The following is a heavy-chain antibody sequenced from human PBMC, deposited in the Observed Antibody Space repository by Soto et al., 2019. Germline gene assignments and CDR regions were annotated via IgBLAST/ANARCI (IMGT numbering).Heavy chain of an antibody. CDR3: AKVPWDFWSGYLPHGY. Sequence: GGSLRLSCAASGFTFSSYAMSWVRQVPGKGLEWVSAISGSGGSTYYADSVKGRFTISRDNSKNTLYLQMNSLRAEDTAVYYCAKVPWDFWSGYLPHGYWGQGTLVTVSS. D-gene: IGHD3-3*01. J-gene: IGHJ4*02. CDR2: ISGSGGST. V-gene: IGHV3-23*01. CDR1: GFTFSSYA.